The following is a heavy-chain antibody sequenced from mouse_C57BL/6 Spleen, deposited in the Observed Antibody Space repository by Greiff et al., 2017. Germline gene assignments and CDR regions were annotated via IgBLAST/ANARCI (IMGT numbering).Heavy chain of an antibody. D-gene: IGHD1-1*01. CDR3: ARNYGTQTSWFAY. J-gene: IGHJ3*01. CDR1: GYAFSSSW. V-gene: IGHV1-82*01. Sequence: VQLQQSGPELVTPGASVKISCKASGYAFSSSWMNWVKQRPGKGLEWIGRIYPGAGDTNYNGKFKGKATLTADKSSSTAYMQPSSLTSEDSAVYFCARNYGTQTSWFAYWGQGTLVTVSA. CDR2: IYPGAGDT.